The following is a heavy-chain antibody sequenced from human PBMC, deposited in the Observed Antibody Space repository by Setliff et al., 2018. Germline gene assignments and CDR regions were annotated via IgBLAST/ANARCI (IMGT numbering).Heavy chain of an antibody. CDR1: GGSISTDHYY. V-gene: IGHV4-61*01. J-gene: IGHJ4*02. CDR2: IYSSGSS. Sequence: SETLSLTCTASGGSISTDHYYWGWIRQPPGKGLEWIGYIYSSGSSNYNPSLKSRVTISVDTSKNQFSLRLSSVTAADTAVYYCARHTIAMSTIISYFDYWGQGTLVTVSS. CDR3: ARHTIAMSTIISYFDY. D-gene: IGHD3-10*01.